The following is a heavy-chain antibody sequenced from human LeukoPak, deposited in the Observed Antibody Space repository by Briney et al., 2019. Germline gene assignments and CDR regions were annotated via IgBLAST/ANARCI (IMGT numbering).Heavy chain of an antibody. J-gene: IGHJ5*02. D-gene: IGHD2-15*01. CDR2: INPNSGGT. CDR1: GYTFNGYY. CDR3: ARPAYEYCSGGSCYSSWFDP. V-gene: IGHV1-2*02. Sequence: ASVKVSCKASGYTFNGYYMHWVRQAPGQGLEWMGWINPNSGGTNYAQKFRGRVTMTRDTSISTAYMELSRLRSDDTAVYYCARPAYEYCSGGSCYSSWFDPWGQGTLVTVSS.